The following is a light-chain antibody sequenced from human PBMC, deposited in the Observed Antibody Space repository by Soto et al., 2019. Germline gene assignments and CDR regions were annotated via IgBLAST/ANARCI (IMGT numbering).Light chain of an antibody. V-gene: IGLV2-14*01. CDR1: SSDVGAYTS. Sequence: QSALTQPASVSGSPGQSITISSTGTSSDVGAYTSVSWYQHHPGKAPKVMIYEVNKRPSGISNRFSGSKSVNTASLTISGLQPEDEAHYYCSSYTSDNSDYVFGTGTKVTVL. CDR3: SSYTSDNSDYV. J-gene: IGLJ1*01. CDR2: EVN.